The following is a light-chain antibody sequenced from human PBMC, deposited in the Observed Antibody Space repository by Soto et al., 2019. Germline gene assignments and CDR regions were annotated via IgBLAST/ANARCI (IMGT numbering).Light chain of an antibody. CDR2: GAS. CDR3: QQYGGSRWT. CDR1: QSVSSTY. Sequence: EIVLTQSPGPLSLSPGERDTLSCRARQSVSSTYLAWYQQKPGQAPRLLIYGASNRATGIPDRFSGSGSGTDFTLTISRLEPEDLAVYYCQQYGGSRWTFGQGTRVDI. V-gene: IGKV3-20*01. J-gene: IGKJ1*01.